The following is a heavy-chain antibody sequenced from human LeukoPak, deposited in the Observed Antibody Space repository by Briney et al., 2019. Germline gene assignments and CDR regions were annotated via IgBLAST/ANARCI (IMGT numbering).Heavy chain of an antibody. CDR2: ISPYTGNT. Sequence: GASVKVSCKASNYTFTSHDISWVRQAPGQGLEWMGWISPYTGNTKYAQKFQGRVTMTTSTSTSIVYMELRSLRSDDTAVYYCARDIRDIVVVPAAIYDYWGQGTLVTVSS. CDR3: ARDIRDIVVVPAAIYDY. CDR1: NYTFTSHD. V-gene: IGHV1-18*01. J-gene: IGHJ4*02. D-gene: IGHD2-2*01.